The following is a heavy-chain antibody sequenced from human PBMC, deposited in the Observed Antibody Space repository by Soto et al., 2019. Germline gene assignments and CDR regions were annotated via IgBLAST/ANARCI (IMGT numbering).Heavy chain of an antibody. CDR1: GGSISSSSYY. J-gene: IGHJ4*02. D-gene: IGHD2-21*02. V-gene: IGHV4-39*01. CDR2: IYYSGST. CDR3: ARLLSGDSIDY. Sequence: QLQLQESGPGLVKPSETLSLTCTVSGGSISSSSYYWGWIRQPPGKGLEWIGSIYYSGSTYYNPSLKSRVTISVDTSKNQFSLKLSSVTAADTAVYYCARLLSGDSIDYWGQGTLVTVSS.